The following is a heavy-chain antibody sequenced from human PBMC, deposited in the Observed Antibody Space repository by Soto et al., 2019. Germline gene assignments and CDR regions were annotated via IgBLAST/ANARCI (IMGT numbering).Heavy chain of an antibody. V-gene: IGHV4-59*08. Sequence: SETLSLTCTVSGGSISSYYWSWIRQPPGKGLEWIGYIYYSGSTNYNPSLKSRVNISEDTSKNQFSLKLSSVTAADTAVYYCMLGSGWKDFDYWGQGTLVTVSS. J-gene: IGHJ4*02. CDR2: IYYSGST. CDR3: MLGSGWKDFDY. D-gene: IGHD3-22*01. CDR1: GGSISSYY.